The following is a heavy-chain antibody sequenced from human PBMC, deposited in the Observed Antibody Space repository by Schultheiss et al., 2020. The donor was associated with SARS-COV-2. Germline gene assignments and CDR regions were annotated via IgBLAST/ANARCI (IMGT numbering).Heavy chain of an antibody. CDR2: ILDDGSQT. V-gene: IGHV3-33*01. J-gene: IGHJ4*01. CDR1: GFIFRGYG. Sequence: GGSLRLSCAASGFIFRGYGMHWVRQAPGKGLEWVAVILDDGSQTYYSDSVKGRFTISRDNSKDTLYLQMNSLRADDTAFYYCTRGASTSYHGGPDYWGQGALVTVSS. CDR3: TRGASTSYHGGPDY. D-gene: IGHD3-10*01.